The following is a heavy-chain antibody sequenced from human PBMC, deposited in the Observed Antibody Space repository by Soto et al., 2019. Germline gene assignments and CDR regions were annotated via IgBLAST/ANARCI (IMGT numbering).Heavy chain of an antibody. CDR2: VKSKTDGGAT. J-gene: IGHJ4*02. CDR1: GLPFSNTG. CDR3: ATVGSITTAGTPFDY. V-gene: IGHV3-15*07. D-gene: IGHD3-3*01. Sequence: GGSLRLSCAASGLPFSNTGVNWVRQAPGRGLEWVGRVKSKTDGGATDYAAPVKGRFTISRDDSEATLYLQMNSLKTEDTAVYYCATVGSITTAGTPFDYWGQGTLVTVS.